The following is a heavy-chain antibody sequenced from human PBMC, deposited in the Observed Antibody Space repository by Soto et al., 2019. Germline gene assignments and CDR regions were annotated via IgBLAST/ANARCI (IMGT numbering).Heavy chain of an antibody. Sequence: QSPTLSLTCAISGDSVSSNSAAWNWIRQSPSRGLEWLGRTYYRSKWYNDYAVSVKSRITINPDTSKNQFSLQLNSVTPEDTAVYYCARDTSFYGSGSYFDFDYWGQGTLVTVSS. V-gene: IGHV6-1*01. J-gene: IGHJ4*02. CDR3: ARDTSFYGSGSYFDFDY. CDR1: GDSVSSNSAA. D-gene: IGHD3-10*01. CDR2: TYYRSKWYN.